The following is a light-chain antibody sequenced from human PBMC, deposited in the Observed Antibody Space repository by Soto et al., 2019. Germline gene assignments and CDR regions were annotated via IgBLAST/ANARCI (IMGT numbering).Light chain of an antibody. CDR2: GNT. CDR1: SSNIGAGYD. CDR3: QSFDRSLTAWV. V-gene: IGLV1-40*01. Sequence: QSVLTQPPSVSGAPGQRVTISCTGSSSNIGAGYDVHWYQQLPGTAPTLLISGNTDRPSGVPDRFSGSQSGTSASPASTGLQTEDEADYYCQSFDRSLTAWVFGGGTKLTVL. J-gene: IGLJ3*02.